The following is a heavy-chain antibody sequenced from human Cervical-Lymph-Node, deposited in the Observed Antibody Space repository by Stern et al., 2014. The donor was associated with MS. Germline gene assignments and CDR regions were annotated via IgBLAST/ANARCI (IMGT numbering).Heavy chain of an antibody. CDR2: IYPYDSDT. CDR3: ARHVQGFDY. CDR1: GYSFTIYY. V-gene: IGHV5-51*01. J-gene: IGHJ4*02. Sequence: EVQLEESGAEVKKPGESLKISCKLSGYSFTIYYIAWVRQMPGKGLEWMGFIYPYDSDTTYSPSFQGQVTISADKSIPTAYLQWSSLRASDTAMYYCARHVQGFDYWGQGTLVTVSS.